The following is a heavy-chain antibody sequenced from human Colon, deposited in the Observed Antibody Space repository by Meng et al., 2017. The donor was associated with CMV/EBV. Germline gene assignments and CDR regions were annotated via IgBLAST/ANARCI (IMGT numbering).Heavy chain of an antibody. CDR3: ARGDDFWNGHYDY. Sequence: ASVTVSCKTFDYTFTNHGISWVRQAPGQGLEWMGWISGYNGNTNYAQKFQGRFTMTTDTSTSTAYMELRSLRSDDTAVYYCARGDDFWNGHYDYWGQGTLVTVSS. CDR1: DYTFTNHG. CDR2: ISGYNGNT. D-gene: IGHD3-3*01. J-gene: IGHJ4*02. V-gene: IGHV1-18*01.